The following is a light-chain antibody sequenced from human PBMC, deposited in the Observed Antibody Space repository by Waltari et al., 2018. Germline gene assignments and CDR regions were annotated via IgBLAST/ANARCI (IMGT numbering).Light chain of an antibody. CDR3: ALYMGSGIWV. J-gene: IGLJ3*02. Sequence: QTVVTQEPSLSVSPGGTVTLTCALSSGSVSTTSYATWYQQSPGQAPRTLVYKADSRSSGVPDRFSGSILRNKAALTITGAQADDESDYYCALYMGSGIWVFGGGTKLTVL. CDR2: KAD. V-gene: IGLV8-61*01. CDR1: SGSVSTTSY.